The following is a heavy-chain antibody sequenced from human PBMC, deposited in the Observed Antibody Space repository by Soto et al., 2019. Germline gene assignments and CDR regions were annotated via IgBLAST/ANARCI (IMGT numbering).Heavy chain of an antibody. D-gene: IGHD3-10*01. CDR2: ISWNSGSI. V-gene: IGHV3-9*01. Sequence: SLKISCAASGFTFDDYAMHWVRQAPGKGLEWVSGISWNSGSIGYADSVKGRFTISRDNAKNSLYLQMNSLRAEDTALYYCARASMDLLWFGEPLDYWGQGTLVTVSS. J-gene: IGHJ4*02. CDR3: ARASMDLLWFGEPLDY. CDR1: GFTFDDYA.